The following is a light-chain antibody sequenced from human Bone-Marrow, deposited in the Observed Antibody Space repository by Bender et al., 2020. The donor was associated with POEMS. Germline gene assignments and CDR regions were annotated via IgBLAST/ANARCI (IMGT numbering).Light chain of an antibody. Sequence: QSALTQPASVSGSPGQSITLSCTGTSSDVGNYNLVSWYQQYPGKAPKLMIYEGSKRPSGVSNRFSGSKSGNTASLTISGLQAEDEADYYCCSYAGNWIYVAFGGGTKLTVL. CDR1: SSDVGNYNL. V-gene: IGLV2-23*01. CDR2: EGS. CDR3: CSYAGNWIYVA. J-gene: IGLJ2*01.